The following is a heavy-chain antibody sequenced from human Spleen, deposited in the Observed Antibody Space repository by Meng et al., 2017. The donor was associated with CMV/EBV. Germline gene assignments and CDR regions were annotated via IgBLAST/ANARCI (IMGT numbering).Heavy chain of an antibody. Sequence: SVKVSCKASGGTFSSYGLSWVRQAPGQGLEWMGGIFPIFGTSNYAQKFQGRVTITTDESTSTAYMELSSLRSEDTGVYYCARVIVAATSYYGMDVWGQGTTVTVSS. CDR3: ARVIVAATSYYGMDV. CDR1: GGTFSSYG. D-gene: IGHD5-12*01. CDR2: IFPIFGTS. J-gene: IGHJ6*02. V-gene: IGHV1-69*05.